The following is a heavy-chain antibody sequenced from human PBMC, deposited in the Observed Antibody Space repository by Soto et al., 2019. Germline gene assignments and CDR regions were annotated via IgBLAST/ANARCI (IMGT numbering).Heavy chain of an antibody. CDR3: ARDRVDTAMADYYYYGMDV. CDR2: IYHSGST. D-gene: IGHD5-18*01. V-gene: IGHV4-38-2*02. Sequence: SETLSLTCAVSGYSISSGYYWGWIRQPPGKGLEWIGSIYHSGSTYYNPSLKSRVTMSVDTSKNQLSLKLSSVTAADTAVYYCARDRVDTAMADYYYYGMDVWGQGTTVTVSS. CDR1: GYSISSGYY. J-gene: IGHJ6*02.